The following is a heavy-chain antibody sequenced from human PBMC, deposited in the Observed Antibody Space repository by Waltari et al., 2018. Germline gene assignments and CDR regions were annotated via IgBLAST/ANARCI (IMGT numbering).Heavy chain of an antibody. CDR1: GGTFSSYA. V-gene: IGHV1-69*12. J-gene: IGHJ3*02. D-gene: IGHD5-18*01. Sequence: QVQLVQSGAEVKKPGSSVKVSCKASGGTFSSYAISWVRQAPGQGLEWMGGIIPIVGTANDAQKFQGRVTITADESTSTAYLELSSLRSEDTAVYYCARGGTYSYLFNAFDIWGQGTMVTVSS. CDR2: IIPIVGTA. CDR3: ARGGTYSYLFNAFDI.